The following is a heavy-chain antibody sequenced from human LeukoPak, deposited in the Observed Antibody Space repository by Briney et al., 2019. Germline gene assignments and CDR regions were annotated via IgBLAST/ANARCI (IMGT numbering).Heavy chain of an antibody. V-gene: IGHV6-1*01. CDR1: GDSVSSNSAA. Sequence: SQTLSLTCAISGDSVSSNSAAWNWIRQSPSRGLEWLGRTYYRSKWYNDYAVSVKSRITINPDTSKNQFSLQLNSVTPEDTAVYFCARGPPYGSGSHYYFDYWGQGTLVTVSS. CDR3: ARGPPYGSGSHYYFDY. D-gene: IGHD3-10*01. CDR2: TYYRSKWYN. J-gene: IGHJ4*02.